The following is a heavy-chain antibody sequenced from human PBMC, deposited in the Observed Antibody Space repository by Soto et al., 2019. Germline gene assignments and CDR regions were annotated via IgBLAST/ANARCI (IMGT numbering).Heavy chain of an antibody. D-gene: IGHD6-13*01. CDR1: GGSISSSRSY. CDR2: IFYAGNT. J-gene: IGHJ5*02. CDR3: ARQAAAPGIDLWFDP. V-gene: IGHV4-39*01. Sequence: SETLSLTCNVSGGSISSSRSYWAWFRQPPGKELEWIANIFYAGNTYYNPSLKSRVTVSVDTSKNQFSLKLDSVTAADTAVYYCARQAAAPGIDLWFDPWGQGTLVAVSS.